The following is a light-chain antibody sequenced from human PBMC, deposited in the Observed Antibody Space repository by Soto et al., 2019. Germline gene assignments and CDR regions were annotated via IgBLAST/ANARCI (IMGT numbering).Light chain of an antibody. CDR3: QHYNSFPWT. V-gene: IGKV4-1*01. CDR1: QSVLYSSNNKNY. Sequence: DIVMTQSPDSLAVSLGERATINCKSSQSVLYSSNNKNYIAWYQQKPGQPPKMLIYWASTRESGVPDRFSGSGSGTDFTLTINRLQPDDFATYYCQHYNSFPWTFGQGTKVDIK. J-gene: IGKJ1*01. CDR2: WAS.